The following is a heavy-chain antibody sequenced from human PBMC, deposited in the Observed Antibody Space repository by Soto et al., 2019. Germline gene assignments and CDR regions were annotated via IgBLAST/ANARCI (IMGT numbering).Heavy chain of an antibody. V-gene: IGHV1-18*01. CDR1: GYSFNTYA. CDR3: ARGRTWGARDFDY. J-gene: IGHJ4*02. CDR2: ISDYNGHT. Sequence: QVQLVQSGGEVKRPGASVRVSCKASGYSFNTYAIIWVRQAPGQGLEWMGWISDYNGHTDYAQKFQGRVTMTTDTSTNTVSMELRGLTSDDTAVYYCARGRTWGARDFDYWGQGTLVTVSS. D-gene: IGHD3-16*01.